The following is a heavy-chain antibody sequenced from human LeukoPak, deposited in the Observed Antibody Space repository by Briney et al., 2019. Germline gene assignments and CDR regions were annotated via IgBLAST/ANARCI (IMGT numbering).Heavy chain of an antibody. V-gene: IGHV3-21*01. J-gene: IGHJ4*02. D-gene: IGHD3-22*01. CDR1: GFTFSSYS. Sequence: GGSLRLSCAASGFTFSSYSMNWVRQAPGKGLEWVSSISSSSSYIYYADSVKGRFTISRDNAKNSLYLQMNSLRAEDTAVYYCVRVDSSGYGLHWGLDYWGQGTLVTVSS. CDR3: VRVDSSGYGLHWGLDY. CDR2: ISSSSSYI.